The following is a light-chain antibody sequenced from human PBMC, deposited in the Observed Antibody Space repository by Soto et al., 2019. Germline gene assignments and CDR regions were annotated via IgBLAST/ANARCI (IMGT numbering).Light chain of an antibody. CDR1: QNVRTF. V-gene: IGKV3-11*01. CDR3: QQHSHWPPWT. Sequence: VVFTQSPATLSLSPGQRSTLSCMASQNVRTFLDWYQQKPGQAPRLLIYGASNRVTGIPARFSGSGSGTDFTLTISSLEPEDFAVYYCQQHSHWPPWTFGQGTKVDIK. CDR2: GAS. J-gene: IGKJ1*01.